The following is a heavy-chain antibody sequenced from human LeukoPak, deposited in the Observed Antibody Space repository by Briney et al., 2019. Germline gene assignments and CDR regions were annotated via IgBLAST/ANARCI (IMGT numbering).Heavy chain of an antibody. CDR3: AREEIAVAEGAYYYYYMGV. CDR2: IYYSGST. CDR1: GGSISSSSSY. J-gene: IGHJ6*03. D-gene: IGHD6-19*01. Sequence: PSETLSLTCTVSGGSISSSSSYWGWVRQPPGKGLKWIGSIYYSGSTYYNPSLKSRVTISVDTSKSQFSLKMNSATAADTPVYYCAREEIAVAEGAYYYYYMGVWGKGNTVTVSS. V-gene: IGHV4-39*02.